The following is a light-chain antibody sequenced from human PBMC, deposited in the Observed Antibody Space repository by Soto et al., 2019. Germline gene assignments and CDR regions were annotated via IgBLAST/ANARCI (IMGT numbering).Light chain of an antibody. CDR1: QSVSSSY. CDR2: GAS. V-gene: IGKV3-20*01. CDR3: QQYGSSPLT. J-gene: IGKJ2*01. Sequence: ELVLTQSPGTLSLSPGERATLSCRASQSVSSSYLAWYQQKPGQAPRLLIYGASSRATGIPDRFSGSGSGTDLTLTISRLEPEDFAVYYCQQYGSSPLTFGQGTKLEIK.